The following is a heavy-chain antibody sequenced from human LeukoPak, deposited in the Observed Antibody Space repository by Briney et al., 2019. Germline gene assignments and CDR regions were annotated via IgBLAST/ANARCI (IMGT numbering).Heavy chain of an antibody. CDR1: RFTFSTYA. V-gene: IGHV3-30-3*01. J-gene: IGHJ1*01. CDR3: ARDRIAVAGMGAFQP. Sequence: GRSLRLSCAASRFTFSTYAMHWVRQAPGKGLEWVAGIANDGTNADNADSVKGPFTISRDNSKNTLYLQMNSLRAEDTAIYYCARDRIAVAGMGAFQPWGQGTLVT. D-gene: IGHD6-19*01. CDR2: IANDGTNA.